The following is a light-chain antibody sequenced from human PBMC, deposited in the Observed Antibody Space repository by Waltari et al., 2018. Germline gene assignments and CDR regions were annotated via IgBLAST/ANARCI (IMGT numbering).Light chain of an antibody. J-gene: IGLJ3*02. CDR3: QSYDNINQGV. V-gene: IGLV6-57*04. Sequence: NFMLTQSHSVSESPGKTVTISCTRSSGSIASNFVQWYQQRPGSAPTTVIYEDNQGPSGVPARFSGSIDSSSNSASLTISGLKTEDEADYYCQSYDNINQGVFGGGTKLTVL. CDR2: EDN. CDR1: SGSIASNF.